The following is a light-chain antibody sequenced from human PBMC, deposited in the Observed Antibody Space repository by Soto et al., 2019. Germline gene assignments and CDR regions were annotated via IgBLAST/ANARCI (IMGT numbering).Light chain of an antibody. Sequence: LTQPPSASGSPGQSVTISCTGTSSDVGGYKNVSWYQQHPGKVPKLMIYEVSKRPSGVPDRFSGSKSGNTASLTVSGLQAEDEAGYYCSSYAGNSRAYVFGTGTKVTVL. CDR2: EVS. V-gene: IGLV2-8*01. CDR3: SSYAGNSRAYV. J-gene: IGLJ1*01. CDR1: SSDVGGYKN.